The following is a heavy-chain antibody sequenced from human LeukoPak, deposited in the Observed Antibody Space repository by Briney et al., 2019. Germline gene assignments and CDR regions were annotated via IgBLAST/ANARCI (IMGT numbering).Heavy chain of an antibody. CDR1: GFTFNTYS. Sequence: PGGSLRLSCAASGFTFNTYSMNWVRQAPGKGLEWISYISSSGLTIYYTDSVKGRFTISRDNAKNSLYLQMISLRVEDTAVYYCARERYGYGPAPFDFWGQGTLVTVSS. CDR3: ARERYGYGPAPFDF. CDR2: ISSSGLTI. V-gene: IGHV3-48*04. J-gene: IGHJ4*02. D-gene: IGHD5-18*01.